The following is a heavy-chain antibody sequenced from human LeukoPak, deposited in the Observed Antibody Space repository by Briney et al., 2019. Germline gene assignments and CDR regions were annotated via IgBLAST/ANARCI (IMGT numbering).Heavy chain of an antibody. J-gene: IGHJ4*02. Sequence: PSETLSLTCTVSGGSISNYYWSWIRQPPGKGLEWIGYIHYSGSTYYNPSLKSRVTISVDTSKNQFSLKLSSVTAADTAVYYCARGPPGMFSWGQGTLVTVSS. CDR2: IHYSGST. D-gene: IGHD3-10*02. CDR1: GGSISNYY. V-gene: IGHV4-59*06. CDR3: ARGPPGMFS.